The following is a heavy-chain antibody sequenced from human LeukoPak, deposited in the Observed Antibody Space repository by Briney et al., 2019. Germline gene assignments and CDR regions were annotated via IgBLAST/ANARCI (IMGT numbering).Heavy chain of an antibody. V-gene: IGHV3-23*01. CDR1: GFTFSSYT. CDR3: VKEVDSSFDY. J-gene: IGHJ4*02. CDR2: IHGAGTTK. Sequence: GGSLRLSCAASGFTFSSYTMNWVRQAPGKGLEWVSSIHGAGTTKFFAGAVKGRFTISRDNSKNILYLQMKSLRAEDTAVYFCVKEVDSSFDYWGQGTLVTVSS. D-gene: IGHD6-19*01.